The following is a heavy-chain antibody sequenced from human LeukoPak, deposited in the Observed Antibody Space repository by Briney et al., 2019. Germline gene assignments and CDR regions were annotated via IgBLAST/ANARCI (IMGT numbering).Heavy chain of an antibody. J-gene: IGHJ3*02. Sequence: GGSLRLSCAASGFTFTTYAMSWVRQAPGKGLEWVSAISVDGDSAYYADSVKGRFTISRENAKNSLYLQMNSLRAGDTAVYYCARGRPRPQWLAIDIWGQGTMVTVSS. CDR2: ISVDGDSA. CDR3: ARGRPRPQWLAIDI. D-gene: IGHD6-19*01. V-gene: IGHV3-23*01. CDR1: GFTFTTYA.